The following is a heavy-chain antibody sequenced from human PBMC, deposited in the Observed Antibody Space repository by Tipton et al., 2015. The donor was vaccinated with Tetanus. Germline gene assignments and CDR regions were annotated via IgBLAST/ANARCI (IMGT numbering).Heavy chain of an antibody. D-gene: IGHD3-10*01. V-gene: IGHV4-61*08. CDR3: TRANHEFPKKGPFDS. CDR1: GGSIISADHY. Sequence: LRLSCTVSGGSIISADHYWSWIRQPPGKGLEWLAYISDSGLTNSNYFLKSRITISRDTSRNQFSLKLTSVTAAHTAVYYCTRANHEFPKKGPFDSWGQGTLVIVS. CDR2: ISDSGLT. J-gene: IGHJ4*02.